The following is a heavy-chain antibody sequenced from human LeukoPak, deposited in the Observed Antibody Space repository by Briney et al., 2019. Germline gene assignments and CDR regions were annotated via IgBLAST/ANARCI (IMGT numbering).Heavy chain of an antibody. Sequence: GGSLRLSCAASGFTFSSYGMHWVRQSPGKGLEWVAFIRYDGSNKYYADSVKGRFTISRDNSKNTLYLQMNSLRAEDTAVYYCAKDGVGATPLDYWGQGTLVTVSS. J-gene: IGHJ4*02. V-gene: IGHV3-30*02. CDR2: IRYDGSNK. D-gene: IGHD1-26*01. CDR3: AKDGVGATPLDY. CDR1: GFTFSSYG.